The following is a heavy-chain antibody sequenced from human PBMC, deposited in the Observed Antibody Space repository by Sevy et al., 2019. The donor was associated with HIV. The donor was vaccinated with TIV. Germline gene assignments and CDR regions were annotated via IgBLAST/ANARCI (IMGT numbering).Heavy chain of an antibody. J-gene: IGHJ3*01. CDR3: ARGYHYDSSGYYSGDALDV. CDR1: GFTLSSYS. V-gene: IGHV3-21*01. Sequence: GGSLRLSCAASGFTLSSYSMNWVRQAPGKGLEWVSSISSTSTYIYYADSVKGRVTISRDNAKNSLFLQMNSLRAEDTAVYYCARGYHYDSSGYYSGDALDVWGQGTMVTVS. D-gene: IGHD3-22*01. CDR2: ISSTSTYI.